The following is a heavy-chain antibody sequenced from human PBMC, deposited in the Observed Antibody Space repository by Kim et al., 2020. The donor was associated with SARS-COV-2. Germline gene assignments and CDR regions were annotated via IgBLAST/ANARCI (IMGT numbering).Heavy chain of an antibody. CDR1: GGSISSSSYY. CDR2: IYYSGST. J-gene: IGHJ3*02. D-gene: IGHD3-16*01. V-gene: IGHV4-39*01. Sequence: SETLSLTCTVSGGSISSSSYYWGWIRQPPGKGLEWIGSIYYSGSTYYNPSLKSRVTISVDTSKNQFSLKLSSVTAADTAVYYCARQGEVTPDAFDIWGQGTMVTVSS. CDR3: ARQGEVTPDAFDI.